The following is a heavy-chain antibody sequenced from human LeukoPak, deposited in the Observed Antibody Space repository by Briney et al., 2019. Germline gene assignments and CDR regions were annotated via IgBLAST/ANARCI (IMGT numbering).Heavy chain of an antibody. V-gene: IGHV4-34*01. CDR2: INPGGST. CDR3: ARVHGHNLGTLDY. Sequence: SETLSLTCTVYGGSFSDDYWSWVRQPPGEGLQWIGEINPGGSTNKNPSHQSRLIMSVDTSKNQFSLNLTSVTAADTAVYYCARVHGHNLGTLDYWGQGILVTVTS. J-gene: IGHJ4*02. D-gene: IGHD5-24*01. CDR1: GGSFSDDY.